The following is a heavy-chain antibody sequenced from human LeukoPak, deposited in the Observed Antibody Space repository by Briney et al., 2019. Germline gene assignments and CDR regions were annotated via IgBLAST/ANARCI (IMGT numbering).Heavy chain of an antibody. CDR1: GYSISSGYY. J-gene: IGHJ4*02. V-gene: IGHV4-38-2*02. Sequence: SETLSLTCTVSGYSISSGYYWGWIRQPPGKGLEWIGSIYHSGSTYYNPSLKSRVTISVDTSKNQFSLKLSSVTAADTAVYYCARGLLYYYDSSGYYQPADYWGQGTLVTVSS. CDR3: ARGLLYYYDSSGYYQPADY. CDR2: IYHSGST. D-gene: IGHD3-22*01.